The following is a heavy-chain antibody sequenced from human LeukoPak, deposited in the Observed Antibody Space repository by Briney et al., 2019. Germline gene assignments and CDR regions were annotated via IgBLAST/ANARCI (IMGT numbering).Heavy chain of an antibody. CDR1: GGSFSGYY. J-gene: IGHJ4*02. V-gene: IGHV4-4*07. CDR2: IYTSGST. D-gene: IGHD3-22*01. CDR3: ARESYYDSSGCYYATPFDY. Sequence: PSETLSLTCAVYGGSFSGYYWSWIRQPAGKGLEWIGRIYTSGSTNYNPSLKSRVTMSVDTSKNQFSLKLSSVTAADTAVYYCARESYYDSSGCYYATPFDYWGQGTLVTVSS.